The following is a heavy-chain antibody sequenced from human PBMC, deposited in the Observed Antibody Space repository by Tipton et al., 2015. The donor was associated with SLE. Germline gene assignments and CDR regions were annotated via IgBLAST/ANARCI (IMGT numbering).Heavy chain of an antibody. D-gene: IGHD6-13*01. Sequence: SLRLSCAASGFTFSSYGMHWVRQAPGKGLEWVAVIWYDGSNKYYADSVKGRFTISRDNSKNTLYLQMNSLRAEDTAVYYCANLAAAGSHFDYWGQGTLVTVSS. CDR1: GFTFSSYG. V-gene: IGHV3-33*06. CDR2: IWYDGSNK. CDR3: ANLAAAGSHFDY. J-gene: IGHJ4*02.